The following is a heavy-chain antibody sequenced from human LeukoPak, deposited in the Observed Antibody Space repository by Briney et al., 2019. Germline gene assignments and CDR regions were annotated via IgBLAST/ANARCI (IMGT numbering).Heavy chain of an antibody. D-gene: IGHD3-3*01. V-gene: IGHV1-8*01. CDR3: ARAPDHYDFWSGYLVPSYYYGMDV. J-gene: IGHJ6*02. CDR1: GYTFTSYD. Sequence: AAVKVSCKASGYTFTSYDINWVRQATGQGLEWMGWMNPNSGNIGYAQKFQGRVTMTRNTSISTAYMELSSLRSEDTAVYYCARAPDHYDFWSGYLVPSYYYGMDVWGQGTTVTVSS. CDR2: MNPNSGNI.